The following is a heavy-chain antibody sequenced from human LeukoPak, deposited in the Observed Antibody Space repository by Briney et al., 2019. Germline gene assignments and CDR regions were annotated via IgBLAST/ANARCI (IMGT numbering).Heavy chain of an antibody. CDR3: ARATANIRSAFDI. CDR1: GYTFTGYY. V-gene: IGHV1-2*02. CDR2: INPNSGGT. D-gene: IGHD2/OR15-2a*01. J-gene: IGHJ3*02. Sequence: ASVKVSCKASGYTFTGYYMHWVRQAPGQGLEWMGWINPNSGGTNYAQKFQGRVTMTRDTSISTAYMELSRLRSDDTAVYYCARATANIRSAFDIWGQGTMVTVSS.